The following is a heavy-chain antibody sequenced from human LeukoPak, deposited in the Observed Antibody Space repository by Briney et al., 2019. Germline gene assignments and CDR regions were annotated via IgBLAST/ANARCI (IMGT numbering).Heavy chain of an antibody. Sequence: PGRSVTLSCEASGFTFSAYVMHWVRQAPGKGLECVAVISNDGNEKYYADSVKGRFSISRDNSKNTLYLQMSSLRTEDTAVYYCVRDGGYTGGWTYGAGDYWGQGTLVTVSS. CDR1: GFTFSAYV. CDR3: VRDGGYTGGWTYGAGDY. D-gene: IGHD2-8*02. V-gene: IGHV3-30*04. CDR2: ISNDGNEK. J-gene: IGHJ4*01.